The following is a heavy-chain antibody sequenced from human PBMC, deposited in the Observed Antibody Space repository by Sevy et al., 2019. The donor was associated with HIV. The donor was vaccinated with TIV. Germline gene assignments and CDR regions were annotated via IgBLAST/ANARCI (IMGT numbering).Heavy chain of an antibody. Sequence: GGSLRLSCAASGFTFSSYAMSWVRQAPGKGLEWVSAISGSGGSTYYADSVKGRFTISRDNSKNTLYLQMNSLRAEDTAVYYCAKVAGSSRIAAPLYYFDYWGQGTLVTDSS. J-gene: IGHJ4*02. D-gene: IGHD6-6*01. CDR1: GFTFSSYA. CDR3: AKVAGSSRIAAPLYYFDY. V-gene: IGHV3-23*01. CDR2: ISGSGGST.